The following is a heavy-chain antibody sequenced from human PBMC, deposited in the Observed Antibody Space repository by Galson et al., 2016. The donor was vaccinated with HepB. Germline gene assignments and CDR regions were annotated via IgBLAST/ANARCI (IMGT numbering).Heavy chain of an antibody. J-gene: IGHJ6*02. CDR1: GFAFSGSA. CDR3: ARDKSFYYYGMDV. V-gene: IGHV3-30-3*01. Sequence: SLRLSCAASGFAFSGSAMHWVRQAPGKGLEWVAAISYHGSEKYYTDSVKGRVTISRDNSNNTLYLQMTSLSPEDTAVYYCARDKSFYYYGMDVWGQGTTVTVSS. CDR2: ISYHGSEK.